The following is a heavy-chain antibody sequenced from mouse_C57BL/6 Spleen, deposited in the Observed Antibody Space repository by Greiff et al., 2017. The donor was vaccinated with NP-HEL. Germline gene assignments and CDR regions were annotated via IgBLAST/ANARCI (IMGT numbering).Heavy chain of an antibody. CDR2: IVPEDGET. J-gene: IGHJ3*01. D-gene: IGHD1-1*01. CDR3: ARGTTVVPFAY. V-gene: IGHV14-2*01. Sequence: EVQLQESGAELVKPGASVKLSCTASGFNIKDYYMHWVKQRTEQGLEWIGRIVPEDGETKYAPKFQGKATITADTSSNTAYLQRSSLTSEDTAVYDCARGTTVVPFAYWGQGTPVTVSA. CDR1: GFNIKDYY.